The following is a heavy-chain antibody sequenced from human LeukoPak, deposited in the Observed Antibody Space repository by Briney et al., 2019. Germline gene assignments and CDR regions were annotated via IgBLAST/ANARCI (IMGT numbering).Heavy chain of an antibody. CDR3: ASDPGEV. CDR1: GFTFNTYS. CDR2: IGSSSRTI. V-gene: IGHV3-48*01. Sequence: GGSLRLSCAASGFTFNTYSINWVRQAPGKGLEWLSYIGSSSRTIYYADSVKGRFTISRDNAKNSLYLQMNSLRAEDTAVYYCASDPGEVWGQGTTVTVSS. J-gene: IGHJ6*02.